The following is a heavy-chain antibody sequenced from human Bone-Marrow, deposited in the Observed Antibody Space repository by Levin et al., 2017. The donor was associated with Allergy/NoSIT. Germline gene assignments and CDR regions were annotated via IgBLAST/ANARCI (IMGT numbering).Heavy chain of an antibody. Sequence: GGSLRLSCAASGFAFNTYALHWVRHAPGKGLEWLAVITYNGRDKYYADSVQGRFTVSRDNSKNTLSIQMNSLRVEDTAVYFCAREVRVSSYYFLDHWGQGTMVTVSS. CDR3: AREVRVSSYYFLDH. D-gene: IGHD2/OR15-2a*01. CDR2: ITYNGRDK. CDR1: GFAFNTYA. V-gene: IGHV3-30*03. J-gene: IGHJ4*02.